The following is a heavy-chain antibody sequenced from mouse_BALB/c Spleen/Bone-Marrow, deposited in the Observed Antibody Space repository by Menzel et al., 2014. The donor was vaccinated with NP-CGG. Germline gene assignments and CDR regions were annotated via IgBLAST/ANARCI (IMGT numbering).Heavy chain of an antibody. V-gene: IGHV2-2*02. Sequence: QVQLKESGPGLVQPSQSLSITCTVSGFSLTSYGVHWVRQSPEKGLEWLGVIWSGGSTDYNAAFISRLSISKDNSKSQVFFKMNSLQANDTAIYYCARNTYYGNPFAYWGQGTLVTVSA. J-gene: IGHJ3*01. CDR2: IWSGGST. D-gene: IGHD2-10*01. CDR1: GFSLTSYG. CDR3: ARNTYYGNPFAY.